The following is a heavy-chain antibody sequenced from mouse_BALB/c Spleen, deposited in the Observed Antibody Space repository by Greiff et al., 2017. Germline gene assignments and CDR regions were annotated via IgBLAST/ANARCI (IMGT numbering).Heavy chain of an antibody. CDR3: ARGLYGPGFAY. CDR2: ISSGGST. CDR1: GFTFSSYA. V-gene: IGHV5-6-5*01. D-gene: IGHD2-10*02. J-gene: IGHJ3*01. Sequence: EVQLVESGGGLVKPGGSLKLSCAASGFTFSSYAMSWVRQTPEKRLEWVASISSGGSTYYPDSVKGRFTISRDNARNILYLQMSSLRSEDTAMYYCARGLYGPGFAYWGQGTLVTVSA.